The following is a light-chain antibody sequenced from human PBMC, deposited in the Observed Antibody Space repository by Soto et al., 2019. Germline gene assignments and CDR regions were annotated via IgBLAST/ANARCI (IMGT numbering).Light chain of an antibody. J-gene: IGKJ1*01. V-gene: IGKV3-20*01. CDR3: QQYGSSQS. CDR1: QSVSSSY. Sequence: EIVLTQSPGTLSLSPGERATLSCRASQSVSSSYLAWYQQKPGQAPRLLIYGASSRATGIPDRFSGSGSGTDFTLTIRRLEPEDFAVYYCQQYGSSQSFGPGTKVEIK. CDR2: GAS.